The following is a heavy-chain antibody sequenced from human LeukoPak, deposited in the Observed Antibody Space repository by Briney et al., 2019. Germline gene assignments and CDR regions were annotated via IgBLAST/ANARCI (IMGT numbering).Heavy chain of an antibody. J-gene: IGHJ6*02. V-gene: IGHV3-7*01. Sequence: AGGSLRLSCAASGFTFRDYWMSWVRQAPGKGLEWVANIQSDGNEKNYIDSVQGRFTISRDNAKTSLYLQMNSLRAEDTAVYYCARDSAVATYYGVDVWGQGTTVTVSS. CDR3: ARDSAVATYYGVDV. CDR1: GFTFRDYW. D-gene: IGHD6-19*01. CDR2: IQSDGNEK.